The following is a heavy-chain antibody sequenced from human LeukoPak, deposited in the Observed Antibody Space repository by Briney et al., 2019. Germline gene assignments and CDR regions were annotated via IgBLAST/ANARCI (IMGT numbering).Heavy chain of an antibody. Sequence: GSVTRYCAASGFTLSSDAMSWLRQAPGKGLEWVSGISSSGTYIVYADSVKGRFTISRDTSKNTLYLQMNSLRAEDTAVYYCAKERDRYCSSISCQGFDYWGQGTLVTVSS. V-gene: IGHV3-23*01. CDR2: ISSSGTYI. CDR1: GFTLSSDA. CDR3: AKERDRYCSSISCQGFDY. D-gene: IGHD2-2*01. J-gene: IGHJ4*02.